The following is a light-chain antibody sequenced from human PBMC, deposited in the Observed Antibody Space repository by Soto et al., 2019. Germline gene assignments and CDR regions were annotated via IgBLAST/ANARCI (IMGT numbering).Light chain of an antibody. CDR2: DAS. Sequence: DIQMTQSPSTLSASVGARVTITCRASQSISSWLDWYQQKPGKAPKLLIYDASSLESGVPSRFSGSGSGTEFTLTISSLQPDDFATYYCQQYNSYLYTFGQGTKLEIK. J-gene: IGKJ2*01. CDR3: QQYNSYLYT. V-gene: IGKV1-5*01. CDR1: QSISSW.